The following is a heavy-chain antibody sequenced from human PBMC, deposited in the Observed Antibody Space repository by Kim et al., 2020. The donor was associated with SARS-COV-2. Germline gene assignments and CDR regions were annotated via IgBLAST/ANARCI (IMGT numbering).Heavy chain of an antibody. D-gene: IGHD6-13*01. Sequence: VKGRVTISRTNSQHTLYLQMNSLRAEDTAVYYCAREGSSSWYLKGDAFDIWGQGTMVTVSS. J-gene: IGHJ3*02. V-gene: IGHV3-30*01. CDR3: AREGSSSWYLKGDAFDI.